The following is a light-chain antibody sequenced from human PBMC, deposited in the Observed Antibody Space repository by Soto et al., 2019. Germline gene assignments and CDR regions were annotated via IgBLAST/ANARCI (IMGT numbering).Light chain of an antibody. CDR2: TAS. J-gene: IGKJ1*01. CDR1: QTISSW. V-gene: IGKV1-5*03. CDR3: QQNNSYSEA. Sequence: DIQMNQSPSTLSGSVGDRVTITCRASQTISSWLAWYQQKPGKAPKLLIYTASTLKSGVPSRFSGSGSGTDFTLTISSLQPDDFATYYCQQNNSYSEAFGQGTKVDIK.